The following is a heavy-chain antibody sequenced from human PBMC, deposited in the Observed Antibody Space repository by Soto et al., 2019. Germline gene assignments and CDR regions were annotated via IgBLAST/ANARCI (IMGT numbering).Heavy chain of an antibody. J-gene: IGHJ4*02. CDR2: INPSGGST. CDR3: ARPYYDILTGYYSLDY. Sequence: ASVNVSCKASGYTFTSYYMHWVRQAPGQGLEWMGIINPSGGSTSYAQKFQGRVTMTRDTSTSTVYMELSSLRSEDTAVYYCARPYYDILTGYYSLDYWGQGTLVTVSS. CDR1: GYTFTSYY. D-gene: IGHD3-9*01. V-gene: IGHV1-46*01.